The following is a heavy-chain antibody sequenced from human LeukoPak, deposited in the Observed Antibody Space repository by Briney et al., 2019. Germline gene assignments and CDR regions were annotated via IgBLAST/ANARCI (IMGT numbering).Heavy chain of an antibody. D-gene: IGHD1-26*01. CDR3: ASSGYYYYYGMDV. CDR1: GGSFSGYY. CDR2: IYYSGST. J-gene: IGHJ6*02. V-gene: IGHV4-31*11. Sequence: PSETLSLTCAVYGGSFSGYYWSWIRQHPGKGPEWIGYIYYSGSTYYNPSLKSRVTISVDTSKNQFSLKLSSVTAADTAVYYCASSGYYYYYGMDVWGQGTTVTVSS.